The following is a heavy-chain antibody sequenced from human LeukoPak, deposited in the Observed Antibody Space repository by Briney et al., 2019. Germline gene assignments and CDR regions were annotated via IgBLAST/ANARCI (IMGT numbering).Heavy chain of an antibody. J-gene: IGHJ3*02. Sequence: GGSLRLSCAASGFIFSDYSINWIRQAPGKGLEWVSYISSSGYHTNYADSVKGRFTISRDNAKNSLYLQMNSLRAEDTAVYYRVGVVVTVPAAFDIWGQGTMVTVSS. CDR1: GFIFSDYS. CDR2: ISSSGYHT. D-gene: IGHD2-21*02. CDR3: VGVVVTVPAAFDI. V-gene: IGHV3-11*03.